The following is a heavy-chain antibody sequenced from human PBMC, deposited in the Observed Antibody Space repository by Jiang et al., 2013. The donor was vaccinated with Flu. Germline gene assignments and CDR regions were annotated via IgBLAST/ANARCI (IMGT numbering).Heavy chain of an antibody. CDR1: GDSIISSDSIRSSY. Sequence: PGLVKPLGTLSLTCTVSGDSIISSDSIRSSYWSWIRQPPGKGLEWIGYIYYTGRTNYNPSLKTRVTMSVDTSKNQFSLKLSSVTAADTAVYYCARADLVVTAPLLFNYWGQGSLVTVSS. CDR2: IYYTGRT. CDR3: ARADLVVTAPLLFNY. V-gene: IGHV4-61*01. J-gene: IGHJ4*02. D-gene: IGHD2-21*02.